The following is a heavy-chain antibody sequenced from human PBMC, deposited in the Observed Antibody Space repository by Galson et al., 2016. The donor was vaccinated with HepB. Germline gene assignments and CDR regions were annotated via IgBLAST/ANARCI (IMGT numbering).Heavy chain of an antibody. CDR2: ISGDGHST. Sequence: SLRLSCAASGFTFSTCVMSWVRQAPGKGLEWVSGISGDGHSTYYADSVKGRFTISRDNSKNTLYLQMNSLRADDTALYYCAKDRDHFGDYVFDYWGQGTLVTVSS. D-gene: IGHD4-17*01. V-gene: IGHV3-23*01. J-gene: IGHJ4*02. CDR1: GFTFSTCV. CDR3: AKDRDHFGDYVFDY.